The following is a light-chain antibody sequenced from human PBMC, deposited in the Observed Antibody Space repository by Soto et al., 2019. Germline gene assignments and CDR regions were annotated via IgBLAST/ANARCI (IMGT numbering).Light chain of an antibody. CDR2: EAS. Sequence: DIQMTQSPSTLSASVGDRVTITCRASQSISGSLAWYQQKPGKAPKLLIYEASNLKSGVPSRFSGSGCGTEYTLTISSPQPDDSASYYCQQYNGYWTFGQGTRVEIK. CDR1: QSISGS. CDR3: QQYNGYWT. V-gene: IGKV1-5*03. J-gene: IGKJ1*01.